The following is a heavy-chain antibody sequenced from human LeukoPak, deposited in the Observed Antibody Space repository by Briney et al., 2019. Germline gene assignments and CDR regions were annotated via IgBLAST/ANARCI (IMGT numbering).Heavy chain of an antibody. CDR3: ARGQRRHIDMAPSFDY. V-gene: IGHV4-39*01. J-gene: IGHJ4*02. D-gene: IGHD5-24*01. CDR1: GGSISSNSYY. CDR2: IYYSGST. Sequence: SETLSLTCAVSGGSISSNSYYWGWIRQPPWKGLEWIGSIYYSGSTYYNPSLKSRVTISVDTSKNQFSLKLSSVTAADTAVYSCARGQRRHIDMAPSFDYWGQGTLVTVSS.